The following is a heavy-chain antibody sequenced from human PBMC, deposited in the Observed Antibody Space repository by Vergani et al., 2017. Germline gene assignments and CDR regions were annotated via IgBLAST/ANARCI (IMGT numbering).Heavy chain of an antibody. D-gene: IGHD3-3*02. CDR1: GFTFDDYA. CDR3: AKDRWPHFWSGYYDCSDY. V-gene: IGHV3-9*01. CDR2: ISWNSGSI. Sequence: EVQLVESGGGLVQPGRSLRLSCAASGFTFDDYAMHWVRQAPGKGLEWVSGISWNSGSIGYADSVKGRFTISRDNAKNSLYLQMNSLRAEDTALYYCAKDRWPHFWSGYYDCSDYWGQGTLVTVSS. J-gene: IGHJ4*02.